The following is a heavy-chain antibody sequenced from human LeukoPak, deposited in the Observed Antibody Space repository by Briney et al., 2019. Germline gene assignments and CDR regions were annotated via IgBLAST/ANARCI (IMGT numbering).Heavy chain of an antibody. Sequence: SETLSLTCAVYGGSLSGYYWGWIRQPPGKGLEWIGSIYHSGSTYYNPSLKSRVTISVDTSKNQFSLKLSSVTAADTAVYYCARAGVEMATIFEIYYFDYWGQGTLVTVSS. D-gene: IGHD5-24*01. CDR2: IYHSGST. CDR3: ARAGVEMATIFEIYYFDY. J-gene: IGHJ4*02. V-gene: IGHV4-38-2*01. CDR1: GGSLSGYY.